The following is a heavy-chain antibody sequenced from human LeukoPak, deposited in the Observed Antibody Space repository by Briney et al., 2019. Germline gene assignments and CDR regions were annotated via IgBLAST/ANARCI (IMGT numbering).Heavy chain of an antibody. J-gene: IGHJ5*02. CDR2: ISGSGGST. D-gene: IGHD5-24*01. CDR1: GFTFSSYA. CDR3: ARGLVLRDGYNKYNWFDP. Sequence: GGTLRLSCAASGFTFSSYAMSWVRQAPGKGLEWVSAISGSGGSTYYADSVKGRFTISRDNSKNTLYLQMNSLRAGDTAVYYCARGLVLRDGYNKYNWFDPWGQGTLVTVSS. V-gene: IGHV3-23*01.